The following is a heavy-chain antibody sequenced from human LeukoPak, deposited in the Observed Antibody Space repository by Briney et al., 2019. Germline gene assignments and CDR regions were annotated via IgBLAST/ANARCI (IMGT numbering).Heavy chain of an antibody. CDR1: GFTFSSYA. Sequence: GGSLRLSCAASGFTFSSYAMHWVRQAPGKGLEWVAVISYDGSNKYYADSVKGRFTISRDNSKNTLYLQMNSLRAEDTAVYYCARQPWDYYGSGSTPYWGQGTLVTVSS. D-gene: IGHD3-10*01. V-gene: IGHV3-30-3*01. J-gene: IGHJ4*02. CDR3: ARQPWDYYGSGSTPY. CDR2: ISYDGSNK.